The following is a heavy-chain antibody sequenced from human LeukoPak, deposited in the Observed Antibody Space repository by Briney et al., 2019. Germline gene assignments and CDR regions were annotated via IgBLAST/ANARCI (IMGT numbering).Heavy chain of an antibody. CDR2: IYYSGST. D-gene: IGHD6-19*01. CDR3: ARGPRSGYSSGRRGYYFDY. J-gene: IGHJ4*02. Sequence: KPSETLSLTCTVSGGSISSSSYYWGWIRQPPGKGLEWIGSIYYSGSTYYNPSLKSRVAISVDTSKNQFSLKLSSVTAADTAVYYCARGPRSGYSSGRRGYYFDYWGQGTLVTVSS. CDR1: GGSISSSSYY. V-gene: IGHV4-39*07.